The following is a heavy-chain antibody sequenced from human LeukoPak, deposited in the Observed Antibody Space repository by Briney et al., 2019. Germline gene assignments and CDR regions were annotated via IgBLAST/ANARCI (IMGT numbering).Heavy chain of an antibody. CDR1: GGSISSYY. CDR2: IYYSGST. V-gene: IGHV4-59*12. D-gene: IGHD3-22*01. J-gene: IGHJ6*03. Sequence: SETLSLTCTVSGGSISSYYWSWIRQPPGKGLEWIGYIYYSGSTNYNPSLKSRVTISVETSKNQFSLKLSSVTAADTAVYYCARDRFDDSSGYYYHYFYYMDVWGKGTTVTVSS. CDR3: ARDRFDDSSGYYYHYFYYMDV.